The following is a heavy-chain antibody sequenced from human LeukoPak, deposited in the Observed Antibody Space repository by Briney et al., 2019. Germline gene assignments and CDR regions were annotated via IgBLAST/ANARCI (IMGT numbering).Heavy chain of an antibody. D-gene: IGHD3-22*01. J-gene: IGHJ3*02. CDR1: GGSISTYY. V-gene: IGHV4-59*01. CDR3: ARGGDYDSSGYYYVHAFDI. Sequence: SETLSLTCIVSGGSISTYYWSWIRQPPGKGLEWIGYIYYTGSTNYNPSLKSRVTISVDTSKNQFSLKLSSVTAADTAMYYCARGGDYDSSGYYYVHAFDIWGQGTMVTVSS. CDR2: IYYTGST.